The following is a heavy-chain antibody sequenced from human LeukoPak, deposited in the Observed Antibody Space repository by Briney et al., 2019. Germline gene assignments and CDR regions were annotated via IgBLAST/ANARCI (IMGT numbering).Heavy chain of an antibody. Sequence: GGSLRLSCAASGFTFSSYGMHWVRQAPGKVLEWVAFIRYDGSNKYYADSVKGRFTISRDNSKNTLYLQMNSLRAEDTAVYYCAKFGLLYYYDSSGYYYFDYWGQGTLVTVSS. CDR3: AKFGLLYYYDSSGYYYFDY. CDR2: IRYDGSNK. CDR1: GFTFSSYG. D-gene: IGHD3-22*01. V-gene: IGHV3-30*02. J-gene: IGHJ4*02.